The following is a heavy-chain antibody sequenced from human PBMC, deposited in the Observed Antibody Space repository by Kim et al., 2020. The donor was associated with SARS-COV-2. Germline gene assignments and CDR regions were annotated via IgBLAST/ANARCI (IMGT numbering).Heavy chain of an antibody. CDR3: ARDYYRVLSCIWVLRYFDC. D-gene: IGHD2-15*01. J-gene: IGHJ4*02. V-gene: IGHV3-33*08. CDR1: GFTFGSYA. CDR2: IRNSGSNT. Sequence: GGSLRLSCAASGFTFGSYAMHWVRQAPGKGLEWVAGIRNSGSNTYYADSVKGRFTISRDNSKNTLYLQMNSLRAEDTAVYYCARDYYRVLSCIWVLRYFDCWGQGSLVTVSS.